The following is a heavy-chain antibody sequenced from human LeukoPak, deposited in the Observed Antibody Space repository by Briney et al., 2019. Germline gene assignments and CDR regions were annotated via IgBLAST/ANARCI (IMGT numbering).Heavy chain of an antibody. CDR3: ARSYCSSTSCYSDY. J-gene: IGHJ4*02. CDR1: RGTFSSYT. CDR2: IIPILGIA. D-gene: IGHD2-2*01. V-gene: IGHV1-69*02. Sequence: SVKVSCKGSRGTFSSYTISWVRQAPGQGLEWMGRIIPILGIANYAQKFQGRVTITADKSTSTAYMELSSLRSEDTAVYYCARSYCSSTSCYSDYWGQGTLVTVSS.